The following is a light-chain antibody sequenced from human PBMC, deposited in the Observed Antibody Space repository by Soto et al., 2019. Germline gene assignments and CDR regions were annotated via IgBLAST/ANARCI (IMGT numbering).Light chain of an antibody. CDR2: DAS. J-gene: IGKJ4*01. CDR3: QQCGNLPLT. CDR1: QDITNY. Sequence: DIQMTQSPSSLSASVGDRVTITCQASQDITNYLNWYQQRPGKVPKLLIYDASNLETGVPSRFSGSGSGTDFTFTISSLQPEDAAMYYCQQCGNLPLTFGGGTKVDIK. V-gene: IGKV1-33*01.